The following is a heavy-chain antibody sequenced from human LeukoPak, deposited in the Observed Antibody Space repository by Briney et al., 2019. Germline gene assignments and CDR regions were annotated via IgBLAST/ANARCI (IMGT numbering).Heavy chain of an antibody. CDR1: GYTFTSYG. CDR3: ARARIAAAGTASGY. D-gene: IGHD6-13*01. V-gene: IGHV1-18*01. J-gene: IGHJ4*02. Sequence: GASVKVSCKASGYTFTSYGISWVRQAPGQGLEWMGWISAYNGNTNYAQKLQGRVTMTTDTSTSTAYMELRSLRSDDPAVYYCARARIAAAGTASGYWGQGTLVTVSS. CDR2: ISAYNGNT.